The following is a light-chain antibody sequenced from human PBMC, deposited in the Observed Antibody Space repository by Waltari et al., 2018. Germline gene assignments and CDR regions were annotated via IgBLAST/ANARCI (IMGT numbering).Light chain of an antibody. CDR1: KLGDKY. CDR3: QAWDSTALV. Sequence: SFELTQPTSVSVSPGQTANIPCSGDKLGDKYVSGYQQKPGQSPVLVISQDSTRPPGIPERFSGFSSETTATLTISGALAVDEADYYCQAWDSTALVFGGGTKLTVL. V-gene: IGLV3-1*01. J-gene: IGLJ2*01. CDR2: QDS.